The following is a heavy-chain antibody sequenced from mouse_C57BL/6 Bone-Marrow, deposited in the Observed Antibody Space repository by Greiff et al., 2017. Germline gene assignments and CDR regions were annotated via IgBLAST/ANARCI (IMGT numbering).Heavy chain of an antibody. J-gene: IGHJ3*01. CDR1: GYTFTSYG. V-gene: IGHV1-81*01. Sequence: VQLQQSGAELARPGASVKLSCKASGYTFTSYGISWVKQRTGQGLEWIGEIYPRSGNTYYNEKFKGKARLTADKSSSTAYMELRSLTSEDSAVYFCARYGSPWFAYWGQGTLVTVSA. CDR2: IYPRSGNT. D-gene: IGHD1-1*01. CDR3: ARYGSPWFAY.